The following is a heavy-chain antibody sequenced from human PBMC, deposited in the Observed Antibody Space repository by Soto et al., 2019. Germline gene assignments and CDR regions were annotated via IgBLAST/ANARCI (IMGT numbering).Heavy chain of an antibody. CDR3: ARVTAGRWLQLQGHFDY. CDR2: IYYSGST. J-gene: IGHJ4*02. Sequence: SETLSLTCTVSGGSISSGDYYRSWIRQPPGKGLEWIGYIYYSGSTYYNPSLKSRVTISVDTSKNQFSLKLSSVTAADTAVYYCARVTAGRWLQLQGHFDYWGQGTLVTVSS. CDR1: GGSISSGDYY. V-gene: IGHV4-30-4*01. D-gene: IGHD5-12*01.